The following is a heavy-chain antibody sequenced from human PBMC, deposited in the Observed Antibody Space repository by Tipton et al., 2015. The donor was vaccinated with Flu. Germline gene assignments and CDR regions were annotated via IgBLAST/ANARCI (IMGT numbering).Heavy chain of an antibody. V-gene: IGHV3-7*01. CDR2: IRQDGNEK. Sequence: QLVQSGGGLVQPGGSLRLSCAASGFTFNSYWMQWVRQAPGKGLEWVANIRQDGNEKYYVDSVKGRFTISRDNAKNSLYLEMNYLRGEDTAVYYCARRYFDLWGRGTLVTVSS. J-gene: IGHJ2*01. CDR3: ARRYFDL. CDR1: GFTFNSYW.